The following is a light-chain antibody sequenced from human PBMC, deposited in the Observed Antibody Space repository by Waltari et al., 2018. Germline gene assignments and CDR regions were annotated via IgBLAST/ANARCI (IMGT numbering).Light chain of an antibody. CDR3: QQYSSFST. CDR1: QSVGTW. V-gene: IGKV1-5*03. CDR2: MAS. Sequence: DIQLTQSPSTLSASVGDRVTIPCRASQSVGTWLAWYQQQPGKAPKLLIYMASSLDSGVPSRFSGSGSGTDFTLTISSLQPDDFATYSCQQYSSFSTFGQGTKV. J-gene: IGKJ2*01.